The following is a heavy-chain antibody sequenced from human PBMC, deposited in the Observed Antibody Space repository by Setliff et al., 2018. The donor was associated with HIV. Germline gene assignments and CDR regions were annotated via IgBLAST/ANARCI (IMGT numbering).Heavy chain of an antibody. Sequence: SETLSLTCTVSGGSITSGNYFWSWIRQPAGKGLEWIGHMYTDGSTNYNPSFKSRVTISADTSKNQFSLKPSSVTAADTAVYYRARDSRWLQFPYFDSWGQGTPVTVSS. CDR1: GGSITSGNYF. D-gene: IGHD5-12*01. J-gene: IGHJ4*01. CDR2: MYTDGST. CDR3: ARDSRWLQFPYFDS. V-gene: IGHV4-61*09.